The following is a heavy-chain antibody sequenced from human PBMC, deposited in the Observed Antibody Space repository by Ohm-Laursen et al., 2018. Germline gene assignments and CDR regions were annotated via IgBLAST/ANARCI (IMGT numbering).Heavy chain of an antibody. CDR1: GASINNYC. CDR3: ARGEGRAYRFGELRYYYYGMDV. CDR2: IHFSGST. D-gene: IGHD3-10*01. Sequence: SDTLSLTCTVSGASINNYCWNWIRQPAGKGLEWIGRIHFSGSTRYNPSLQGRVTISLDTSNQQFSLKLSSVTAADTAVYYCARGEGRAYRFGELRYYYYGMDVWGQGTTVTVSS. V-gene: IGHV4-4*07. J-gene: IGHJ6*02.